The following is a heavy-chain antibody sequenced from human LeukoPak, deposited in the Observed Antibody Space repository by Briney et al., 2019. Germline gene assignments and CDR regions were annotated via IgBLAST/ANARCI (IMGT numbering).Heavy chain of an antibody. CDR2: ISYDGSNK. V-gene: IGHV3-30*04. Sequence: GGSLRLSCAASGFTFSNYAMHWVRQAPGTGLEWVAVISYDGSNKYYADSVKGRFTISRDNSKKTLFLQMSSLRSEDTAVYYCAREGQQLGHQFDPWGQGTLVTVSS. CDR1: GFTFSNYA. D-gene: IGHD6-13*01. J-gene: IGHJ5*02. CDR3: AREGQQLGHQFDP.